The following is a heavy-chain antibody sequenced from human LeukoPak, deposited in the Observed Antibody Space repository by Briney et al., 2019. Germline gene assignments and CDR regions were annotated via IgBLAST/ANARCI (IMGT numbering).Heavy chain of an antibody. Sequence: GGSLRLSCAGFGFTFSSYAMSWVRQAPGKGLEWVSAISGSGASTYYADSVKGRFTISRDDSRNTLYLQMNSLRGDDTAVYYCAKDVGKWESLHFFDYWGQGTLVTVSS. CDR3: AKDVGKWESLHFFDY. CDR1: GFTFSSYA. V-gene: IGHV3-23*01. D-gene: IGHD1-26*01. J-gene: IGHJ4*02. CDR2: ISGSGAST.